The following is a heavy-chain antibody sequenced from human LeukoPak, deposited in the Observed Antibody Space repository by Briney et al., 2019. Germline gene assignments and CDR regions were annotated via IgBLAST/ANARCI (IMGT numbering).Heavy chain of an antibody. CDR3: ARLRIPARYCSSTSCYELDY. V-gene: IGHV4-59*08. D-gene: IGHD2-2*01. CDR1: GGSIGSYY. CDR2: IYYSGST. J-gene: IGHJ4*02. Sequence: SETLSLTCTVSGGSIGSYYWSWIRQPPGKGLERIGYIYYSGSTNYNPSLKSRVTISVDTSKNQFSLKLSSVTAADTAVYYCARLRIPARYCSSTSCYELDYWGQGTLVTVSS.